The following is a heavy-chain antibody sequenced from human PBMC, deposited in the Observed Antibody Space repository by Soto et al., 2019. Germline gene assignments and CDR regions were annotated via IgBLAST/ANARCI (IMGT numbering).Heavy chain of an antibody. V-gene: IGHV3-23*01. J-gene: IGHJ3*02. D-gene: IGHD4-4*01. CDR1: GFTFNTYA. CDR3: AKRRSNYVPLAFDI. Sequence: PGGSLRLSCAASGFTFNTYAMTWVRQAPGKGLECVSTIIGSGTNAYYADSVKGRFTVSRDNSKNTMYLEMHSPRAEDTVVYFCAKRRSNYVPLAFDIWGQGTMVTVS. CDR2: IIGSGTNA.